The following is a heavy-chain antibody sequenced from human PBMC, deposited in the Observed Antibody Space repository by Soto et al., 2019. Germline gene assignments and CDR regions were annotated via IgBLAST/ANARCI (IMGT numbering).Heavy chain of an antibody. Sequence: QVQLQESGPGLVKPSQTLSLTCTVSGGSISSGGYYWYWIRQHPGKGLEWIGYIYYSGTTYYNPSLKSRVTISVHTSKNQFSLQLSSVTAADTAVYYCAASCVACGGFNYYGMDVWGQGTTVTVSS. CDR2: IYYSGTT. V-gene: IGHV4-31*03. CDR1: GGSISSGGYY. J-gene: IGHJ6*02. D-gene: IGHD2-21*01. CDR3: AASCVACGGFNYYGMDV.